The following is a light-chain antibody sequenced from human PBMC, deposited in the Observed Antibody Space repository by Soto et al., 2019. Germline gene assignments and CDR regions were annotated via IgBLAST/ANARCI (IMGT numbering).Light chain of an antibody. J-gene: IGLJ3*02. CDR2: RDA. V-gene: IGLV1-47*01. Sequence: QSVLTQPPSASGTPGQSLTMSCSGSSSNVGSHFVYWYQHLPGTAPNLLIYRDAQRPSGVPARFFGSKSGTSASLAISGLRSEDEADYYCAVWDDSLAGWVFGGGTQLTVL. CDR3: AVWDDSLAGWV. CDR1: SSNVGSHF.